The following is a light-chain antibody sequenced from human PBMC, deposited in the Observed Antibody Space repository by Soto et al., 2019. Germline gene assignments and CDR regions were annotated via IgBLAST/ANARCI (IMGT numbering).Light chain of an antibody. CDR3: QHYGSSSIT. V-gene: IGKV3-20*01. J-gene: IGKJ5*01. Sequence: EIVLTQSPGTLSLSPGEIATLSCRASQSVSSSYLAWYQQKPGQAPRLLIYGASSRATGIPDRFSGSGSGTDFTLTISRLEPEDFAVYYCQHYGSSSITFGQGTRLEIK. CDR1: QSVSSSY. CDR2: GAS.